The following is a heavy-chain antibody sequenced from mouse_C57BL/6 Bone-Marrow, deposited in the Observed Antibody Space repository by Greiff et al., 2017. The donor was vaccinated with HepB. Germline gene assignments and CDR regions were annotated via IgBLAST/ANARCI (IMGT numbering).Heavy chain of an antibody. CDR2: LDPSDSYT. Sequence: VQLQQPGAELVKPGASVKLSCKASGYTFTSYWMQWVKQRPGQGLEWIGELDPSDSYTNSNQTFKGKATLTVDTSSSTAYMQLSSLTSEDSAVYYWARGTTVVAIDYWGQGTTLTVSS. V-gene: IGHV1-50*01. J-gene: IGHJ2*01. CDR3: ARGTTVVAIDY. D-gene: IGHD1-1*01. CDR1: GYTFTSYW.